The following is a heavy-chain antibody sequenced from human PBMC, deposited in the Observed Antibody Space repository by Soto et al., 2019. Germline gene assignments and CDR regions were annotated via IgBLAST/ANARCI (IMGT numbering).Heavy chain of an antibody. Sequence: QVQLQESGPGLVKPSQTLSLTCTVSGGSISSGGYYWTWIRQHPGKGLEWIGYIYHSGSTYYNPSLKSRVTILLDTSRNQFSLKLSSVTAADTAVYYCARSYNSSPYYFDYWGQGTLVTVSS. D-gene: IGHD6-6*01. V-gene: IGHV4-31*03. CDR1: GGSISSGGYY. J-gene: IGHJ4*02. CDR3: ARSYNSSPYYFDY. CDR2: IYHSGST.